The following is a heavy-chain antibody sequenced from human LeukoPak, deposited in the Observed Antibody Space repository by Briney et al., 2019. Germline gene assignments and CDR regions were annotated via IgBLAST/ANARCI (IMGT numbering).Heavy chain of an antibody. CDR2: IKQDGSEK. D-gene: IGHD4-17*01. CDR1: EFSFSNFW. J-gene: IGHJ2*01. Sequence: GGSLRLSCSASEFSFSNFWVSWVRQAPGKGPEWVANIKQDGSEKYYVDSVKGRFTISRDNAETSLHLQMNSLRAEDTGVYYCARGGNHGDYWYFDLWGRGTLVTVSS. CDR3: ARGGNHGDYWYFDL. V-gene: IGHV3-7*01.